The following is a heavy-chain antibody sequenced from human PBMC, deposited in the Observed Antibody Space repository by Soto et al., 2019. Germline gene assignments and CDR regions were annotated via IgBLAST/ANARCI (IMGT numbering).Heavy chain of an antibody. CDR2: ISYDGSNK. V-gene: IGHV3-30-3*01. CDR1: GFTFSSYA. J-gene: IGHJ5*02. D-gene: IGHD4-17*01. CDR3: EREDGDSHLSPLFDP. Sequence: QVQLVESGGGVVQPGRSLRLSCAASGFTFSSYAMHWVRKAPGKGLEWVAVISYDGSNKYYADSVKGRFTISRDNSKNTLYLQMNSLRAEDTAVYYCEREDGDSHLSPLFDPWGQGTLVTVSS.